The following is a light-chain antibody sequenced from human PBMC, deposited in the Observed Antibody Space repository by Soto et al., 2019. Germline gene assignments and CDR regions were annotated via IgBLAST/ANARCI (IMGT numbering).Light chain of an antibody. Sequence: EIVMTQSPATLSVSPGERATLSCRASQSVANDLAWYQHKPGQAPRLLTHGASTRATGIPARFSGVGSGTEFTLTISSLQSEDFAVYYWQQYNKWPQTFGQGTRLEI. CDR2: GAS. J-gene: IGKJ5*01. CDR3: QQYNKWPQT. CDR1: QSVAND. V-gene: IGKV3-15*01.